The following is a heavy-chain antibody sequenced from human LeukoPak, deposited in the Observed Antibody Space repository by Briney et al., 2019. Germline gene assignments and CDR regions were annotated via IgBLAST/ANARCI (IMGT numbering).Heavy chain of an antibody. CDR2: INPSGGST. D-gene: IGHD6-19*01. V-gene: IGHV1-46*01. J-gene: IGHJ4*02. CDR3: ARGHLVRGKYSSGWYKVDY. Sequence: ASVKVSCKASGYTFTSYYMHWVRQAPGQGLEWMGIINPSGGSTSYAQKFQGRVTMTRNTSISTAYMELSSLRSEDTAVYYCARGHLVRGKYSSGWYKVDYWGQGTLVTVSS. CDR1: GYTFTSYY.